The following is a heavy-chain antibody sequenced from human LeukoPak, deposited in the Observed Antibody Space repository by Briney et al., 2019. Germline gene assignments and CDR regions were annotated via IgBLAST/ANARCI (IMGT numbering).Heavy chain of an antibody. CDR2: ISRSGKTI. Sequence: GGSLRLSCAASGFTFSNYSMNWVRQAPGKGLEWVSYISRSGKTINYADSVEGRFTISRDNAKNSLHLQMNSLRAEDMAVYYCASIGYWGQGTLVTVSS. V-gene: IGHV3-48*01. J-gene: IGHJ4*02. CDR1: GFTFSNYS. CDR3: ASIGY. D-gene: IGHD3-22*01.